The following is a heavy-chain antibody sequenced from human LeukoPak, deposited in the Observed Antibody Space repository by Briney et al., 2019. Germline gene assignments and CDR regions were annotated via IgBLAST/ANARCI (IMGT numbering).Heavy chain of an antibody. CDR1: GGSISSSSYY. CDR2: IYYSGST. V-gene: IGHV4-39*07. Sequence: SETLSLTCTVSGGSISSSSYYWGWIRQPPGKGLEWIGSIYYSGSTYYNPSLKSRVTISVDTSKNQFSLKLSSVTAADTAVYYCARENYGSGGYYYYGMDVWGQGTTVTVSS. J-gene: IGHJ6*02. CDR3: ARENYGSGGYYYYGMDV. D-gene: IGHD3-10*01.